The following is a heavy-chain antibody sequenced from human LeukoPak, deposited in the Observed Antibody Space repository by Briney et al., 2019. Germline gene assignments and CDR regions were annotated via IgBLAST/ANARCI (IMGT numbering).Heavy chain of an antibody. V-gene: IGHV3-30*18. CDR3: AKKGSPYRSPGYFDY. J-gene: IGHJ4*02. CDR2: ISYDGNTK. Sequence: PGGSLRLSCAASGFTFSSYGMHWVRQAPGKGLEWVAVISYDGNTKYYIDSVKGRFTISRDNSKSTLYLQMNSLRAEDTAVYFCAKKGSPYRSPGYFDYWGQGTLVTVSS. CDR1: GFTFSSYG. D-gene: IGHD6-13*01.